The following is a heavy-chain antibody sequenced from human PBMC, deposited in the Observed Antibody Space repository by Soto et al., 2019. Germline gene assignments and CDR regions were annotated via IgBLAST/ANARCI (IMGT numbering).Heavy chain of an antibody. CDR2: INHSGNT. Sequence: PSETLSLTCAVYGGSFSGYYWSWIRQPPGKGLEWIGEINHSGNTNYNPSLKSRVTISVDTSKNQFSLKLSSVTAADTAVYYCARRAYYGSGSYYKRGSGYYGMDVWGQGTTVTVSS. V-gene: IGHV4-34*01. CDR1: GGSFSGYY. D-gene: IGHD3-10*01. CDR3: ARRAYYGSGSYYKRGSGYYGMDV. J-gene: IGHJ6*02.